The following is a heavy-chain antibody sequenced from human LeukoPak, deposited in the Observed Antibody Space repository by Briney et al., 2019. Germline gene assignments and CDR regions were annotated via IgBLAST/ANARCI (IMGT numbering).Heavy chain of an antibody. CDR1: GFTFSSYS. CDR2: ISSSSSYT. J-gene: IGHJ3*02. Sequence: GGSLRLSCAASGFTFSSYSMNWVRQAPGKGLEWVSSISSSSSYTYYADSVKGRFTISRDNAKNSLYLQMNSLRAEDTAVYYCARVWTGYYDSSGYDAFDIWGQGTMVTVSS. D-gene: IGHD3-22*01. V-gene: IGHV3-21*01. CDR3: ARVWTGYYDSSGYDAFDI.